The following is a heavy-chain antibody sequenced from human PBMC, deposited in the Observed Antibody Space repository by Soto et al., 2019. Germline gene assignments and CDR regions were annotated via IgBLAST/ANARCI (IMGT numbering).Heavy chain of an antibody. D-gene: IGHD6-13*01. CDR1: GFTFSSYG. CDR2: ISYDGSNK. Sequence: GGSLRLSCAASGFTFSSYGMHWVRQAPGKGLEWVAVISYDGSNKYYADSVKGRFTISRDNSKNTLYLQMNSLRAEDTAVYYCARRNSSSWYFDYWGQGTLVTVSS. CDR3: ARRNSSSWYFDY. J-gene: IGHJ4*02. V-gene: IGHV3-30*03.